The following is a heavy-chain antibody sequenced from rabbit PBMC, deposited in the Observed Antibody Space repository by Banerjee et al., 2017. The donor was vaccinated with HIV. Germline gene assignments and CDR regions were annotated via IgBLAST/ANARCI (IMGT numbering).Heavy chain of an antibody. J-gene: IGHJ6*01. CDR2: IYGGIIGST. V-gene: IGHV1S40*01. D-gene: IGHD1-1*01. Sequence: QSLEESGGDLVKPGASLTLTCKASGFTISSSYYMCWVRQAPGKGLEWIACIYGGIIGSTSYASRAKGRFTISKTSSTTVTLQMTSLTAADTATYFCARKGLYVGSSGYYWGLWGQGTLVTVS. CDR3: ARKGLYVGSSGYYWGL. CDR1: GFTISSSYY.